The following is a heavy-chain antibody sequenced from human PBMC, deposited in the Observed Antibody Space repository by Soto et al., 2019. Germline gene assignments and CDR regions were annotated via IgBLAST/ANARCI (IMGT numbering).Heavy chain of an antibody. CDR3: ARGQRGYYDILTGYYPQYYFDY. D-gene: IGHD3-9*01. J-gene: IGHJ4*02. CDR2: IYYSGST. Sequence: SETLSLTCTVSGGSISSYYWSWIRQPPGKGLEWIGYIYYSGSTNYNPSLKSRVTISVDTSKNQFSLKLSSVTAADTAVYYCARGQRGYYDILTGYYPQYYFDYWGQGTQVTVS. V-gene: IGHV4-59*01. CDR1: GGSISSYY.